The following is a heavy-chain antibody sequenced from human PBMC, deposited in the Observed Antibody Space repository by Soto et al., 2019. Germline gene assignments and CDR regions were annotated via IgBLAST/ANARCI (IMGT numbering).Heavy chain of an antibody. CDR2: ISYDGSNK. J-gene: IGHJ6*02. CDR3: ARDLGYCTNGVCYYYGMDV. CDR1: GFTFSSYA. Sequence: QVQLVESGGGVVQPGRSLRLSCAASGFTFSSYAMHWVRQAPGKGLEWVAVISYDGSNKYYGDSVKGRFTISRDNSKNTLYLQMNSLRAEDTAVYYCARDLGYCTNGVCYYYGMDVWGQGTTVTVSS. V-gene: IGHV3-30-3*01. D-gene: IGHD2-8*01.